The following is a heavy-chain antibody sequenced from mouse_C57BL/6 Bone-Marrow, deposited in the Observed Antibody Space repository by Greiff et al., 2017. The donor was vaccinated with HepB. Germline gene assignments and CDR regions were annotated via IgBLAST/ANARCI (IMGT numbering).Heavy chain of an antibody. CDR1: GYSFTGYY. Sequence: EVHLVESGPELVKPGASVKISCKASGYSFTGYYMNWVKQSPEKSLEWIGEINPSTGGTTYNQKFKAKATLTVDKSSSTAYMQLKSLTSEDSAVYYCARDGYWGQGTTLTVSS. CDR3: ARDGY. J-gene: IGHJ2*01. V-gene: IGHV1-42*01. CDR2: INPSTGGT.